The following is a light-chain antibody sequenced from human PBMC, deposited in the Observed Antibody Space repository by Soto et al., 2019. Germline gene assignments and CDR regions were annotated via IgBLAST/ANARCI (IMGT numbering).Light chain of an antibody. J-gene: IGLJ1*01. CDR2: EVS. Sequence: QSALTQPASVSGSPGQSIPISCTRTSSDVGAYNFVSWYQQHPGKAPKLMIYEVSNRPSGVSSRFSGSKSHSTASRSISGLQAEDEADYYCHSYTSTSTYGFGTGTKLT. CDR3: HSYTSTSTYG. CDR1: SSDVGAYNF. V-gene: IGLV2-14*01.